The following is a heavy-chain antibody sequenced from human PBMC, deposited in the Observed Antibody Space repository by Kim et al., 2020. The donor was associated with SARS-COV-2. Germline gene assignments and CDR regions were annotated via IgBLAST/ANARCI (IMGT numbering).Heavy chain of an antibody. CDR1: GGSISSYY. CDR3: ASLREGGDY. Sequence: SETLSLTCTVSGGSISSYYWSWIRQPPGKGLEWIGYIYYSGSTNYNPSLKSRVTISVDTSKNQFSLKLSSVTAADTAVYYCASLREGGDYWGQGTLVTVS. CDR2: IYYSGST. J-gene: IGHJ4*02. V-gene: IGHV4-59*08.